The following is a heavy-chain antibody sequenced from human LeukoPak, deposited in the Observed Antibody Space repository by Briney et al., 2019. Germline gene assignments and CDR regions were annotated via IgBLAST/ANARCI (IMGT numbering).Heavy chain of an antibody. D-gene: IGHD4-17*01. Sequence: GGSLRLSCAASGFTFSSYWMSWVRQAPGKGLEWVAVISYDGSNKYYADSVKGRFTISRDNSKNTLYLQMDSLRAEDTAVYYCAKGAVGSGAYRHDAFDIWGQGTMVTVSS. J-gene: IGHJ3*02. CDR1: GFTFSSYW. CDR2: ISYDGSNK. V-gene: IGHV3-30*18. CDR3: AKGAVGSGAYRHDAFDI.